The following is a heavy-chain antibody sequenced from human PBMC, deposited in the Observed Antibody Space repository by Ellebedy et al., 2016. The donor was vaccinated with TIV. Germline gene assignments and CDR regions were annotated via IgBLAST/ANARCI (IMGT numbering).Heavy chain of an antibody. CDR3: VGFGVFNL. CDR2: IKTDGSET. V-gene: IGHV3-7*01. J-gene: IGHJ5*02. D-gene: IGHD3-3*01. Sequence: GESLKISCAAWGFSFSNFWMSWVRQAPGKGLEWVAHIKTDGSETYYVDSVKGRFTISRENAKNVLFLQMDGRRDDDSAVYYCVGFGVFNLWGQGAPVTVSS. CDR1: GFSFSNFW.